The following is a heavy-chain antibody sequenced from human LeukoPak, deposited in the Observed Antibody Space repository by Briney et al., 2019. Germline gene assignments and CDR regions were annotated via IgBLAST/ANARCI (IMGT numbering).Heavy chain of an antibody. D-gene: IGHD2-15*01. V-gene: IGHV3-11*01. J-gene: IGHJ4*02. CDR1: GFTFSDYY. Sequence: GGSLRLSCAASGFTFSDYYMSWIRQAPGKGLEWVSYISSSGSTIYYADSVKGRFTISRDNAKNSLYLQMNSLRAEDMAVYYCARDRSWGPTDYWGQGTLVTVSS. CDR3: ARDRSWGPTDY. CDR2: ISSSGSTI.